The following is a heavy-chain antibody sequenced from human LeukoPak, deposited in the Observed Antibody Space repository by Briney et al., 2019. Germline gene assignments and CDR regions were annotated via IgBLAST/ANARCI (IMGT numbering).Heavy chain of an antibody. CDR2: IVEGGSVT. CDR1: GFAFATYA. CDR3: AKGTAQWELYDY. Sequence: GGSLRLSCAASGFAFATYAMSWVRQAPGKGLEWVSAIVEGGSVTFYTDSVKGRFTISRDNSKNTLYLQMNSLRAEDTALYYCAKGTAQWELYDYWGQGTLVTVPS. V-gene: IGHV3-23*05. J-gene: IGHJ4*02. D-gene: IGHD1-26*01.